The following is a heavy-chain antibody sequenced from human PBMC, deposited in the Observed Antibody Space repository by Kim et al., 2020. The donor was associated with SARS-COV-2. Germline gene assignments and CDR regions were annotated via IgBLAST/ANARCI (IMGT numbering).Heavy chain of an antibody. CDR1: GFTFSSYW. Sequence: GGALRLSCAASGFTFSSYWMSWVRQAPGKGLEWVANIKQDGSEKYYVDSVKGRFTISRDNAKNSLYLQMNSLRAEDTAVYYCARDGIAAAGNYYYYGMDVWGQGTTVTVSS. D-gene: IGHD6-13*01. CDR3: ARDGIAAAGNYYYYGMDV. CDR2: IKQDGSEK. V-gene: IGHV3-7*01. J-gene: IGHJ6*02.